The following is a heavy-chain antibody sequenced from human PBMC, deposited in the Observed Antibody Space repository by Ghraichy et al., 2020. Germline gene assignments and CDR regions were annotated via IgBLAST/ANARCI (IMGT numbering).Heavy chain of an antibody. Sequence: GGSLRLSCAASGFTFSSYGLHWVRQAPGKGLEWVAVIWYDGSNKYYADSVKGRFTISRDNSKNTLYLQMNSLRAEDTAVYYCARGPRGRYYYGMDVWGQGTTVTVSS. J-gene: IGHJ6*02. CDR3: ARGPRGRYYYGMDV. CDR2: IWYDGSNK. D-gene: IGHD3-10*01. V-gene: IGHV3-33*01. CDR1: GFTFSSYG.